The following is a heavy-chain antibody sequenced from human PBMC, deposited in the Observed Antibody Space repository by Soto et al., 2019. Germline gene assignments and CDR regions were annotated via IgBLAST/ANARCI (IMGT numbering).Heavy chain of an antibody. Sequence: SETLSLTCAVSGGSISSGGYSWSWIRQPPGKGLECIGYIYHSGSTYYNPSLKSRVTISVDRSKNQFSLKLSSVTAADTAVYYCARGNVVAIDYWGQGTLVTVSS. V-gene: IGHV4-30-2*01. CDR1: GGSISSGGYS. J-gene: IGHJ4*02. D-gene: IGHD2-21*01. CDR2: IYHSGST. CDR3: ARGNVVAIDY.